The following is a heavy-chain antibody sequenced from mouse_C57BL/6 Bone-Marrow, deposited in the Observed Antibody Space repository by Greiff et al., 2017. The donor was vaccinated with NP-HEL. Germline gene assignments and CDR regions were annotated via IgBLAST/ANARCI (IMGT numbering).Heavy chain of an antibody. Sequence: QVQLQQSGAELVKPGASVKISCKASGYAFSSYWMNWVKQRPGKGLEWIGQIYPGDGDTNYNGKFKGKATLTADKSSSTAYMQLSSLTSEDSAVYFCARKRLYSNYGDAMDYWGQGTSVTVSS. CDR2: IYPGDGDT. J-gene: IGHJ4*01. CDR1: GYAFSSYW. CDR3: ARKRLYSNYGDAMDY. D-gene: IGHD2-5*01. V-gene: IGHV1-80*01.